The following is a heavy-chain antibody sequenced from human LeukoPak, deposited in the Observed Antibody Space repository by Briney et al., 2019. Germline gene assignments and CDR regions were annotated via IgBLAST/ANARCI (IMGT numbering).Heavy chain of an antibody. D-gene: IGHD6-19*01. Sequence: ASVKVSCKVSGYTLTELSMHWVRQAPGKGLEWMGGFDPEDGETIYAQKFQGRVTMTEDTSTDTAYMELSSLRSEDTAVYYCATMGSGWYTRDYWGQGTLVTVSS. J-gene: IGHJ4*02. CDR1: GYTLTELS. CDR2: FDPEDGET. CDR3: ATMGSGWYTRDY. V-gene: IGHV1-24*01.